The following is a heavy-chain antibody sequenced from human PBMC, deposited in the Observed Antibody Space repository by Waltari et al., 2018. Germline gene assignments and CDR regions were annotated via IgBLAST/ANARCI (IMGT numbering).Heavy chain of an antibody. J-gene: IGHJ4*02. CDR2: INHSGST. CDR3: ARDWRGSSSNY. Sequence: QIQLQQGAAGLLTPSETLSLTCPVYGGSFSGSYWSWIRQRPGKGREGIGEINHSGSTNYNPSLKGRVTISVDTSKNQLSLKLSSVTAADTDVYYCARDWRGSSSNYWGQGTLVTVSS. CDR1: GGSFSGSY. V-gene: IGHV4-34*01. D-gene: IGHD6-6*01.